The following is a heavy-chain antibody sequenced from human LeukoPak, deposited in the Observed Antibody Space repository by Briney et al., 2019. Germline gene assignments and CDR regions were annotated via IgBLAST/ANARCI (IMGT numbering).Heavy chain of an antibody. D-gene: IGHD5-12*01. CDR3: ARVEASGYDYGAVDY. CDR1: GFTFNTFW. CDR2: IKHDGSEK. J-gene: IGHJ4*02. Sequence: GGSLRLSCAASGFTFNTFWMSWVRQAPGKGLEWVANIKHDGSEKYYVDSVKGRFTISRDNAKNSLYLQMSSLRADDTAVYYCARVEASGYDYGAVDYGAQGPLVTVSS. V-gene: IGHV3-7*01.